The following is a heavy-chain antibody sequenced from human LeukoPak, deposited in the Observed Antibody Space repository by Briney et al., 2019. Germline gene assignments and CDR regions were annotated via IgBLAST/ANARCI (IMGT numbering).Heavy chain of an antibody. D-gene: IGHD3-22*01. V-gene: IGHV3-7*01. Sequence: GGSLRLSCAASGFTFSSYWMSWVRQAPGKGLEWVANIKQDGSEKYYVDSVKGRFTISRDNAKNSLYLQMNSLRAEDTAVYYCARSRAYYYDSSGLLPWGQGTLVTVSS. CDR2: IKQDGSEK. CDR3: ARSRAYYYDSSGLLP. J-gene: IGHJ5*02. CDR1: GFTFSSYW.